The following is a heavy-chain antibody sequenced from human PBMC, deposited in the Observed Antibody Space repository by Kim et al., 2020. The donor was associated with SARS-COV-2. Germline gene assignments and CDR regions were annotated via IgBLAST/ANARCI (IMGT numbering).Heavy chain of an antibody. V-gene: IGHV3-9*01. Sequence: GGSLRLSCAASGFTFDDYAMHWVRQAPGKGLEWVSGISRNSGSIGYADSLKGRFTISRDNAKNSLYLQMNSLRAEDTALYYCAKDMDCSGGSCYSPAYYYYGMDVWGQGTTVTVSS. D-gene: IGHD2-15*01. CDR2: ISRNSGSI. CDR3: AKDMDCSGGSCYSPAYYYYGMDV. J-gene: IGHJ6*02. CDR1: GFTFDDYA.